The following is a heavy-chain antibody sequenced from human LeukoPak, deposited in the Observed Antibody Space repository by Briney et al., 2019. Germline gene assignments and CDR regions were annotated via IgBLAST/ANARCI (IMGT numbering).Heavy chain of an antibody. CDR1: GFTFSTYW. Sequence: PGGSLRLSCAASGFTFSTYWMTWVRQAPGKGLEWVANIKQDGSAKYYVDSVKGRFTISRDNAKNSLYLHMNSLRAEDTAVYYCVRQYISSWLQFFDYWGQGTLVTVSS. D-gene: IGHD6-13*01. CDR3: VRQYISSWLQFFDY. V-gene: IGHV3-7*04. CDR2: IKQDGSAK. J-gene: IGHJ4*02.